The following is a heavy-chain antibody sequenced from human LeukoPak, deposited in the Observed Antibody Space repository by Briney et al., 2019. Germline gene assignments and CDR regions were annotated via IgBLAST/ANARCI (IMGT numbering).Heavy chain of an antibody. CDR3: VPSNNFYYFDY. J-gene: IGHJ4*02. D-gene: IGHD1-1*01. CDR1: GYTFTGYY. Sequence: GASVKVSCKTPGYTFTGYYMHWVRQAPGQGLEWMGWINPKSGGTSYPQKFQGRVSMTRDTSISTAYMELSRLRSDDTAVYYCVPSNNFYYFDYWGQGTLVTVSS. V-gene: IGHV1-2*02. CDR2: INPKSGGT.